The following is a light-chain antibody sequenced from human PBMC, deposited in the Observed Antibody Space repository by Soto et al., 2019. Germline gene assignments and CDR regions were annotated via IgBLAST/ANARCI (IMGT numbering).Light chain of an antibody. CDR1: SSDVGGYNY. Sequence: QSVLSQPASVSVSPGQSITISCTGTSSDVGGYNYVPWYQQHPGKAPKLMIYEVSNRPSGVSNRFSGSKSGNTASLTISGLQAEDEADYYCSSYTGSSTYVFGTGTKVTVL. CDR3: SSYTGSSTYV. V-gene: IGLV2-14*01. CDR2: EVS. J-gene: IGLJ1*01.